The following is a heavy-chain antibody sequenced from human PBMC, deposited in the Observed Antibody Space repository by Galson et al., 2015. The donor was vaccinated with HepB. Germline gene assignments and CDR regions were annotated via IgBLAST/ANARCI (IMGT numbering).Heavy chain of an antibody. Sequence: SLRLSCAASGFIVSDSTMHWVRQTSGKGLEWVGRFRSKPNSYATVYAASVTGRFTISRHDPENTAYLQMNSLKTEDTAVYYCTRELPEVIDAFDIWGQGIMVTVSS. D-gene: IGHD2-2*01. CDR2: FRSKPNSYAT. CDR1: GFIVSDST. J-gene: IGHJ3*02. V-gene: IGHV3-73*01. CDR3: TRELPEVIDAFDI.